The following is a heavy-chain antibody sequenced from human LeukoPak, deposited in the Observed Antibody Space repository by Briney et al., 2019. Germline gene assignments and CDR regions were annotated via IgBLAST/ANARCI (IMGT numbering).Heavy chain of an antibody. Sequence: PGGSLRLSCAASGFTFSSYGMHWVRQAPGKGLEWVAVISYDGSNKYYADSVKGRFTISRDNSKNTLYLQMNSLRAEDMAVYYCAKDRVVAATRAGYGMDVWGQGTTVTVSS. CDR2: ISYDGSNK. J-gene: IGHJ6*02. V-gene: IGHV3-30*18. CDR1: GFTFSSYG. D-gene: IGHD2-15*01. CDR3: AKDRVVAATRAGYGMDV.